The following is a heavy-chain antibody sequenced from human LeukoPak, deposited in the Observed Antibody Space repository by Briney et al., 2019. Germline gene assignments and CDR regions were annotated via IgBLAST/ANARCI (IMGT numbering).Heavy chain of an antibody. CDR3: ARDQLEQWPERGGDYFDY. CDR2: IIPIFGIA. J-gene: IGHJ4*02. V-gene: IGHV1-69*04. CDR1: GGTFSSYA. D-gene: IGHD6-19*01. Sequence: ASVKVSCTASGGTFSSYAISCVRQAPGQGLEWMGRIIPIFGIANYAQKYQGRVTITADKSTSTAYMELSSLRSEDTAVYYCARDQLEQWPERGGDYFDYWGQGTLVTVSS.